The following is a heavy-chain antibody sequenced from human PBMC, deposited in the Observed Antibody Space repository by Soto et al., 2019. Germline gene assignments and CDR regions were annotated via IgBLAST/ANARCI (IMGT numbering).Heavy chain of an antibody. V-gene: IGHV4-59*01. CDR1: GGSISSYF. CDR3: ARDLAAVPRAFDY. J-gene: IGHJ4*02. Sequence: SETLSLTCTVSGGSISSYFYIWVRQPPGKGLEWIGSVYYTGTTDYNPSLKSRVTISVDTSKTQFSLNLRSVTAADTTVYYCARDLAAVPRAFDYWGRGTLVTVS. CDR2: VYYTGTT. D-gene: IGHD6-13*01.